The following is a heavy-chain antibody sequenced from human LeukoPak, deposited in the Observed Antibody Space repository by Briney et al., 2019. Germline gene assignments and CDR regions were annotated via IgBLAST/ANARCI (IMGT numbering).Heavy chain of an antibody. CDR1: GFIFSDYA. J-gene: IGHJ1*01. CDR3: APYYYDSSGPHQ. V-gene: IGHV3-30-3*01. D-gene: IGHD3-22*01. CDR2: ISSDGSDD. Sequence: GGSLRLSCAASGFIFSDYAMHWVRQAPGKGLAWVAVISSDGSDDYYADSVQGRFTISRDKSKRVLFLQMNNLRVEDTAVYYCAPYYYDSSGPHQWGQGTLVTVSS.